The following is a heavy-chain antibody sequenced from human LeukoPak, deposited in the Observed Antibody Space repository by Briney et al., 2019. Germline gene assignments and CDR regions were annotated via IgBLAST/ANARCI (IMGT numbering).Heavy chain of an antibody. V-gene: IGHV4-31*03. Sequence: PSETLSLTCTVSGGSISSGGYYWIWIRQHPGKGLEWIGYIYYSGSTYYNPSLKSRVTISVDTSKNQISLKLSSVTAADTAVDYCARGRTNFDYWGQGTLVTVSS. CDR2: IYYSGST. J-gene: IGHJ4*02. CDR3: ARGRTNFDY. CDR1: GGSISSGGYY.